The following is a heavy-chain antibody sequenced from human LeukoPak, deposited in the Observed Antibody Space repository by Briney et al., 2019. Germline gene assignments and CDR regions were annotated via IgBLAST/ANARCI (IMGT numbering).Heavy chain of an antibody. Sequence: GGTLRLSCAASGFTFSSHDMSWVRQAPGQGLEWVSVIIGGGGGTYYADSVKGRFTISRDNAKNTLYLQMNSLRAEDTAVYYCAHGRMYQLDYLGGGALVTVSS. D-gene: IGHD2-2*01. CDR2: IIGGGGGT. V-gene: IGHV3-23*01. CDR1: GFTFSSHD. CDR3: AHGRMYQLDY. J-gene: IGHJ4*02.